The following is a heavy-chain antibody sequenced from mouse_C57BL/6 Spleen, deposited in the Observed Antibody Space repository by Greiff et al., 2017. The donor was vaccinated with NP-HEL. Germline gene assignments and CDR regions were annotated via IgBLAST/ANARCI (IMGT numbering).Heavy chain of an antibody. CDR3: AIYYYGSSTWFAY. D-gene: IGHD1-1*01. Sequence: QVQLQQSGAELARPGASVKLSCKASGYTFTSYGISWVKQRTGQGLEWIGEIYPRSGNTYYNEKFKGKATLTADKSSSTAYMELRSLTSEDSAVYFCAIYYYGSSTWFAYGGQGTLVTVAA. CDR2: IYPRSGNT. CDR1: GYTFTSYG. J-gene: IGHJ3*01. V-gene: IGHV1-81*01.